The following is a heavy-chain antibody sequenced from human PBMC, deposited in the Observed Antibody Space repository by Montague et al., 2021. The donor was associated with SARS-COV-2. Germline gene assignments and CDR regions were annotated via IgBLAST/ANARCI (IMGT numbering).Heavy chain of an antibody. Sequence: CAISGDSVSRNNPAWNWIRQSLSRGLEWLGRTYYGSSWNTDYAVSVKSRITISPDTSKNQFSLHLNSVTPEDTAVYYWARGWNYAFDIWSQGTMVTVSS. CDR3: ARGWNYAFDI. J-gene: IGHJ3*02. CDR2: TYYGSSWNT. D-gene: IGHD1-7*01. V-gene: IGHV6-1*01. CDR1: GDSVSRNNPA.